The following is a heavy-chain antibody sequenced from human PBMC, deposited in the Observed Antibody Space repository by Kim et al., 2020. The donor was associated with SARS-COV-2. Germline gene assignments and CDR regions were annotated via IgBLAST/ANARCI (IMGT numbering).Heavy chain of an antibody. CDR2: INHSGST. D-gene: IGHD3-10*01. J-gene: IGHJ4*02. CDR3: ARGCPMVRGVIWSLGVRAEYYFDY. Sequence: SETLSLTCAVYGGSFSGYYWSWIRQPPGKGLEWIGEINHSGSTNYNPSLKSRVTISVDTSKNQFSLKLSSVTAADTAVYYCARGCPMVRGVIWSLGVRAEYYFDYWGQGTLVTVSS. V-gene: IGHV4-34*01. CDR1: GGSFSGYY.